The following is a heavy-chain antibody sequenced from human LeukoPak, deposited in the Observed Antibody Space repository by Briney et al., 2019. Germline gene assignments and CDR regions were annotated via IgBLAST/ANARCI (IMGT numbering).Heavy chain of an antibody. CDR2: INHSGST. J-gene: IGHJ4*02. D-gene: IGHD5-12*01. CDR3: ARASVATDTMPFDY. CDR1: GGSFSGYY. Sequence: SETLSLTCAVYGGSFSGYYWSWIRQPPGKGLEWIGEINHSGSTNYNPSLKSRVTISVDTSKNQFSLKLSSVTAADTAVYYRARASVATDTMPFDYWGQGTLVTVSS. V-gene: IGHV4-34*01.